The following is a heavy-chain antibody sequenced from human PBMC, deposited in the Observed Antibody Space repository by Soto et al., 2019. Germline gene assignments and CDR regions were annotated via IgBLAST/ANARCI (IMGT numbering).Heavy chain of an antibody. CDR2: INHSGST. V-gene: IGHV4-34*01. CDR1: CGSFSGYY. J-gene: IGHJ6*02. CDR3: ARRRLRFLEWLFYGMDV. Sequence: PSETLSLTCAVYCGSFSGYYWSWIRQPPGKGLEWIGEINHSGSTNYNPSLKSRVTISVDTSKNQFSLKLSSVTAADTAVYYCARRRLRFLEWLFYGMDVWGQGTTVTVSS. D-gene: IGHD3-3*01.